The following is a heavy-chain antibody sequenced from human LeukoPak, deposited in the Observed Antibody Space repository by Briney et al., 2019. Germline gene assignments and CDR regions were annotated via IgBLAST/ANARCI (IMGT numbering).Heavy chain of an antibody. D-gene: IGHD6-19*01. V-gene: IGHV4-59*11. J-gene: IGHJ4*02. CDR2: ISYSGST. CDR3: TRDGGVAVTPLDFDF. Sequence: HSETLSLTFTVSGASISSHYWSWIRQSPGKGLEWIGYISYSGSTDYNPSLKSRVTLSVDTSKNQIALRLSSVIAADTAVYYCTRDGGVAVTPLDFDFWGQGTLVTVSS. CDR1: GASISSHY.